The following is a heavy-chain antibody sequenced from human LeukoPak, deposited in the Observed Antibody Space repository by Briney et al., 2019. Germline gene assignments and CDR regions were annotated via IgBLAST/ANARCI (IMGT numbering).Heavy chain of an antibody. D-gene: IGHD5-12*01. Sequence: GESLKISCKGSGYSFSSHWIAWVRQVPGKGLEWMGIIYPGDSETRYRPSFQGQVTISADKSISTAYLQWGSLKASDTAMYYCARRRGYGDAFDIWGQGTMVTVSS. CDR2: IYPGDSET. CDR3: ARRRGYGDAFDI. CDR1: GYSFSSHW. V-gene: IGHV5-51*01. J-gene: IGHJ3*02.